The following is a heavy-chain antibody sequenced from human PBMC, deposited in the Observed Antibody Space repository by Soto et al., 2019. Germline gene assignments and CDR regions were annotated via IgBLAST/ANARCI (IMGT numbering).Heavy chain of an antibody. Sequence: VQLVQSGAEVKKPVSSVKVSCKASGGTFSSYAISWVRQAPGQGLEWMGGIIPIFGTANYAQKFQGRVTITADESTSTAYMELGSLRSEDTAVYYCARTPGTTTIREGWFDPWGRGTLVTVSS. D-gene: IGHD1-26*01. CDR3: ARTPGTTTIREGWFDP. V-gene: IGHV1-69*01. CDR1: GGTFSSYA. J-gene: IGHJ5*02. CDR2: IIPIFGTA.